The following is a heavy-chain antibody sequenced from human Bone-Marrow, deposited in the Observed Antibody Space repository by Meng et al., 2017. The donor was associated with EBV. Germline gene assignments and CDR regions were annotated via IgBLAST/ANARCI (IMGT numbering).Heavy chain of an antibody. CDR3: AREWIQLWPIDY. Sequence: QRQLQESGPGLVKPSETLSLTCTVSGGSISSSSYYWGWICQPPGKGLEWIGSIYYSGSTYYNPSLKSRVTISVDTSKNQFSLKLSSVTAADTAVYYCAREWIQLWPIDYWGQGTLVTVSS. J-gene: IGHJ4*02. CDR2: IYYSGST. D-gene: IGHD5-18*01. CDR1: GGSISSSSYY. V-gene: IGHV4-39*07.